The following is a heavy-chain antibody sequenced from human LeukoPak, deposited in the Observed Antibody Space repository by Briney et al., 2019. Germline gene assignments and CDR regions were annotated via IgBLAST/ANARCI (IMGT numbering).Heavy chain of an antibody. CDR1: GYTFTSYD. D-gene: IGHD3-10*01. CDR2: MNPNSGNT. CDR3: AKGSGSYWAYYFDY. V-gene: IGHV1-8*01. J-gene: IGHJ4*02. Sequence: ASVKVSCKASGYTFTSYDINWVRQATGQGLECMGWMNPNSGNTGYAQKFQGRVTMTRNTSISTAYMELSSLRSEDTAVYYCAKGSGSYWAYYFDYWGQGTLVTVSS.